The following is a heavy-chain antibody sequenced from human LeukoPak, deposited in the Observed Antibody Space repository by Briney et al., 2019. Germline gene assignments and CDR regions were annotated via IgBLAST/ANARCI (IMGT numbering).Heavy chain of an antibody. CDR3: ARVRDNWNEYFDH. D-gene: IGHD1-20*01. J-gene: IGHJ4*02. CDR1: GYTFSSYP. Sequence: GASVKVSCKASGYTFSSYPFTWVRQAPGQGLEWMGWINPNSGGTNYAQKFQGRVTMTRDTSISTAYMELSRLRSDDTAVYYCARVRDNWNEYFDHWGQGTLVTVSS. V-gene: IGHV1-2*02. CDR2: INPNSGGT.